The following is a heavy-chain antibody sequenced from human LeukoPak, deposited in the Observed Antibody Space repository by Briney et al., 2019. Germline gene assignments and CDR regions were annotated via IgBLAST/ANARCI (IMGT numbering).Heavy chain of an antibody. CDR1: GGSFSGYY. D-gene: IGHD5-18*01. J-gene: IGHJ5*02. CDR2: INHSGST. CDR3: ARANIQLWSRGWFDP. V-gene: IGHV4-34*01. Sequence: SETLFLTCAVYGGSFSGYYWSWIRQPPGKGLEWIGEINHSGSTNYNPSLKSRVTISVDTSKNQFSLKLSSVTAADTAVYYCARANIQLWSRGWFDPWGQGTLVTVSS.